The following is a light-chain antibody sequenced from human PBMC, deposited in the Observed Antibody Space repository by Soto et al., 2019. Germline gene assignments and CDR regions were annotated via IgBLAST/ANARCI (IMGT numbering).Light chain of an antibody. CDR1: SSDVGGYNY. Sequence: SALTQPASVSGSPGQSITISCTGTSSDVGGYNYVSWYQQHPGKAPKLMIYDVSNRPSGVSNRFSGPKSGNTASLTTSGLQAEDEADYYCSSYTSSSTSYVFGTGTKVTVL. V-gene: IGLV2-14*01. CDR3: SSYTSSSTSYV. CDR2: DVS. J-gene: IGLJ1*01.